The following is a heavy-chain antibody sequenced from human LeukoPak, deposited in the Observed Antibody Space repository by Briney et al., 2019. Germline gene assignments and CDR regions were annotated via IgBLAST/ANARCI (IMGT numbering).Heavy chain of an antibody. CDR2: IYYSGST. D-gene: IGHD3-9*01. V-gene: IGHV4-39*01. CDR1: GGSISSGGYY. J-gene: IGHJ4*02. Sequence: SETLSLTCTVSGGSISSGGYYWSWIRQPPGKGLEWIGSIYYSGSTYYNPSLKSRVTISVDTSKNQFSLKLNSVTAADTAVYYCATLGYDILTGYYPYFDYWGQGTLVTVSS. CDR3: ATLGYDILTGYYPYFDY.